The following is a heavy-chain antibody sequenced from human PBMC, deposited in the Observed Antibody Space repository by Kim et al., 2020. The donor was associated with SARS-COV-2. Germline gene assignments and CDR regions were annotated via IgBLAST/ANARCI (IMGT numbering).Heavy chain of an antibody. J-gene: IGHJ4*02. V-gene: IGHV3-23*01. CDR1: GFTFRSNT. CDR3: VKDSLSGASRFDFDF. Sequence: GGSLRLSCAASGFTFRSNTMNWVRQAPGKGLEWVSGFSGNGGNRFYADSVRGRFTISRDDSKDTLYLQMNSLRAEDSAIYYCVKDSLSGASRFDFDFWGQGALVSVSS. CDR2: FSGNGGNR. D-gene: IGHD3-3*01.